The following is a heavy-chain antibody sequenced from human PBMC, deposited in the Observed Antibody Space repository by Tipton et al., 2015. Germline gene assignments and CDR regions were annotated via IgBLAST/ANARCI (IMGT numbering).Heavy chain of an antibody. CDR2: ITGSGLSI. CDR3: ARDSTRWYFDP. CDR1: GFRFSDYY. Sequence: SLRLSCAASGFRFSDYYMTCIRQAPGKGLEWVSYITGSGLSIYYADSVKGRFTISRDNAKNSLYLQMNSLRAEDTAIYYCARDSTRWYFDPWGQGTLVTVST. D-gene: IGHD3-16*02. J-gene: IGHJ4*02. V-gene: IGHV3-11*01.